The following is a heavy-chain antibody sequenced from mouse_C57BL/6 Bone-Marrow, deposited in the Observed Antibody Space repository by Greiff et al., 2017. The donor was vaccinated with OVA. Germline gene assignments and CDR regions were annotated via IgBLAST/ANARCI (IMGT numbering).Heavy chain of an antibody. J-gene: IGHJ2*01. Sequence: VQLQQPGAELVKPGASVKLSCKASGYTFTSYWMHWVKQRPGQGLEWIGMIHPNSGSTNYNEKFKSKATLTVDKSSSTAYMQLSSLTSEDSSVDYCATERKRNYFDYWGQGTTLTVSS. V-gene: IGHV1-64*01. CDR3: ATERKRNYFDY. CDR2: IHPNSGST. CDR1: GYTFTSYW.